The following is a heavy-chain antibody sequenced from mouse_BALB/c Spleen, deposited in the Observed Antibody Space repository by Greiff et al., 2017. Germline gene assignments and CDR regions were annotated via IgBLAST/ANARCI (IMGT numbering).Heavy chain of an antibody. CDR3: ARNFLGYGYRYFDV. Sequence: VQLQQSGPGLVQPSQSLSITCIVSGFSLTSYGVHWVRQSPGKGLEWLGVIWSGGSTDYNAAFISRLSISKDNSKSQVFFKMNSLQANDTAIHYCARNFLGYGYRYFDVWGAGTTVTVSS. D-gene: IGHD3-2*02. J-gene: IGHJ1*01. CDR2: IWSGGST. CDR1: GFSLTSYG. V-gene: IGHV2-2*02.